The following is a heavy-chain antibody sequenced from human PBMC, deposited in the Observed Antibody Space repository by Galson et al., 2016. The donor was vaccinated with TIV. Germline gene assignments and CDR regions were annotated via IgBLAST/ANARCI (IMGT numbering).Heavy chain of an antibody. D-gene: IGHD3-3*01. V-gene: IGHV4-61*01. CDR2: IHYSGVS. Sequence: SETLSLTCSVSGGSMTIGSYYWGWIRQSPGKGLEWIGHIHYSGVSDYNPSLKSRVSMSVDTSKNQFSLRLNSVTAADSAVYYCTREGDLDFGSGRLHSWGRGTLVTVSS. J-gene: IGHJ4*02. CDR3: TREGDLDFGSGRLHS. CDR1: GGSMTIGSYY.